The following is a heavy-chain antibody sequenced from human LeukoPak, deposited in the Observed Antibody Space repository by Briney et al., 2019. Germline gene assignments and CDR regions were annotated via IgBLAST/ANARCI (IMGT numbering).Heavy chain of an antibody. D-gene: IGHD5-24*01. CDR2: ISGGGEST. Sequence: GGSLRLSCAASGFTFRSYEMNWVRHAPGRGLEWVSHISGGGESTVYPDAVKGRFIISRDNTKNSLYLQMNSLRVKDTGVYYCARRSGRRYEYWGQGVLVTVSP. CDR1: GFTFRSYE. V-gene: IGHV3-48*03. CDR3: ARRSGRRYEY. J-gene: IGHJ4*02.